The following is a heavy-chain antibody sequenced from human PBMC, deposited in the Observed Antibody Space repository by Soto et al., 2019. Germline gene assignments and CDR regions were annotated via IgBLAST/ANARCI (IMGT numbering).Heavy chain of an antibody. CDR3: ARAVAAAENYFDY. D-gene: IGHD6-13*01. CDR2: IYYSGST. V-gene: IGHV4-30-4*01. CDR1: GGSISSGDYY. J-gene: IGHJ4*02. Sequence: SETLSLTCTVSGGSISSGDYYWSRIRQPPGKGLEWIGYIYYSGSTYYNPSLKSRVTISVDTSKNQFSLKLSSVTAADTAVYYCARAVAAAENYFDYWGQGTLVTVSS.